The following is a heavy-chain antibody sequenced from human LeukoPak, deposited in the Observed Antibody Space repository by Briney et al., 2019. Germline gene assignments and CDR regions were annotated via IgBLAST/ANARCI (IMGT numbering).Heavy chain of an antibody. V-gene: IGHV1-2*02. D-gene: IGHD1-7*01. CDR2: INPNSGIT. Sequence: ASLKLSCKASGYTFFDYFIHWMRQTPGQGLEGLGWINPNSGITRYAQKFQDRVTMSRDTAAYMELSSLTSDDTAVYYCARAVSGTLGGAFDIWGQGTAVTVSS. CDR1: GYTFFDYF. CDR3: ARAVSGTLGGAFDI. J-gene: IGHJ3*02.